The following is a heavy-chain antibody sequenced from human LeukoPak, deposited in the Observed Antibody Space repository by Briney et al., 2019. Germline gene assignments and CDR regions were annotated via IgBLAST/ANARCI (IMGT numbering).Heavy chain of an antibody. CDR2: IYHSGST. J-gene: IGHJ4*02. V-gene: IGHV4-38-2*02. CDR3: ASWVPGGYDYY. Sequence: SETLSLTCTVSGYSISSGYYWGWIRQPPGKGLEWIGSIYHSGSTYYNPSLKSRVTISVDTSKNKFSLKLSSVTAADTAVYYCASWVPGGYDYYWGQGTLVTVSS. CDR1: GYSISSGYY. D-gene: IGHD5-12*01.